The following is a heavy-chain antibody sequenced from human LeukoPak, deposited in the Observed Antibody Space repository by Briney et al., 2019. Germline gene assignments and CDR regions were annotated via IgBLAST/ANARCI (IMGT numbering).Heavy chain of an antibody. CDR2: IYYSGST. V-gene: IGHV4-59*01. CDR3: AEIKGLLQQTFYY. J-gene: IGHJ4*02. Sequence: SETLSLTCTVSGGSISSYYWSWIRQPPGKGLEWIGYIYYSGSTNYNPSLKSRVTISVDTSKNQFSLKLSSVTAADTAVYYCAEIKGLLQQTFYYWGQGTLVTVSS. D-gene: IGHD5-24*01. CDR1: GGSISSYY.